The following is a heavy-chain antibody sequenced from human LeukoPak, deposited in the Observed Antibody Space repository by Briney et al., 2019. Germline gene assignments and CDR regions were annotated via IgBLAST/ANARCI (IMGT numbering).Heavy chain of an antibody. V-gene: IGHV4-61*01. D-gene: IGHD6-13*01. CDR2: INHNGST. CDR1: GGSVISGSYY. CDR3: ASNYRPGIADQGDY. Sequence: SETLSLTCTVSGGSVISGSYYWSWIRQPPGKGLEWIGEINHNGSTNYNPSLKSRVTISVDTSKNQFSLKLSSVTAADTAVYYCASNYRPGIADQGDYWGQGTLVTVPS. J-gene: IGHJ4*02.